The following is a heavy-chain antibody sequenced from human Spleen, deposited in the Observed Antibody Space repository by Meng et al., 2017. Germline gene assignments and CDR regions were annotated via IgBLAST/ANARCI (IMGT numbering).Heavy chain of an antibody. CDR2: IKQDGSEK. CDR3: ARDSVRITMIVVVIRGSYAFDI. Sequence: GGSLRLSCAASGFTFSSYWMSWVRQAPGKGLEWVANIKQDGSEKYYVDSVKGRFTISRDNTKNSLYLQMNSLRAEDTAVYYCARDSVRITMIVVVIRGSYAFDIWGQGTMVTVSS. J-gene: IGHJ3*02. D-gene: IGHD3-22*01. V-gene: IGHV3-7*01. CDR1: GFTFSSYW.